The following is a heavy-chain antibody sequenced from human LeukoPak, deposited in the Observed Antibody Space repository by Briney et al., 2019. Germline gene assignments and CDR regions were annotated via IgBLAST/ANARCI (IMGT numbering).Heavy chain of an antibody. Sequence: SETLSLTCTVSGGSISSSSYYWGWIRQPPGKGLEWIGSIYYSGGTYYNPSLKSRVTISVDTSKNQFSLKLTSLTAADTAVYYCARREQWLVQGAFDIWGQGTMVTVSS. CDR3: ARREQWLVQGAFDI. V-gene: IGHV4-39*01. CDR1: GGSISSSSYY. J-gene: IGHJ3*02. CDR2: IYYSGGT. D-gene: IGHD6-19*01.